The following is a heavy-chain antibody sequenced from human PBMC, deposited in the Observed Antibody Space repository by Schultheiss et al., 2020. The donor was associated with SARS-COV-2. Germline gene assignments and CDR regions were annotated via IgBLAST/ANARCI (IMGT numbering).Heavy chain of an antibody. D-gene: IGHD6-13*01. CDR2: IIPIFGTA. Sequence: SCKEEGGKGSSFAISWVRQAPGQGLEWMGGIIPIFGTANYAQKFQGRVTITADESTSTAYMELTSLRSEDTAVYYCARLEFNSWSYNWFDPWGQGTLVTVSS. CDR3: ARLEFNSWSYNWFDP. V-gene: IGHV1-69*01. J-gene: IGHJ5*02. CDR1: GGKGSSFA.